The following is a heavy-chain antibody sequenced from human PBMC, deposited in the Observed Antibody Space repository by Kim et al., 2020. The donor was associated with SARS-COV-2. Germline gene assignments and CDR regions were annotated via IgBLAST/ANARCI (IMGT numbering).Heavy chain of an antibody. D-gene: IGHD3-10*01. J-gene: IGHJ3*02. V-gene: IGHV4-31*01. CDR3: ARDSRITRAFDI. Sequence: YYDPSLKSQVTKSVDSSKIQFSLKLSSVTAADTAVYYCARDSRITRAFDIWDQETMVTVSS.